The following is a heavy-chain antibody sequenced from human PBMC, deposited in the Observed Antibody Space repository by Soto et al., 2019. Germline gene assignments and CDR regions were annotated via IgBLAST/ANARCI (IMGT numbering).Heavy chain of an antibody. Sequence: QVQLQQWGAGLLKPSETLSLTCAVYGGSFSGYYWSWIRQPPGKGLEWIGEINHSGSTNYNPSLKSRVTISVDPSKNQFSLKLSSVTAADTAVYYCARGHITMVRGGPYYFDYWGQGTLVTVSS. D-gene: IGHD3-10*01. CDR2: INHSGST. V-gene: IGHV4-34*01. J-gene: IGHJ4*02. CDR1: GGSFSGYY. CDR3: ARGHITMVRGGPYYFDY.